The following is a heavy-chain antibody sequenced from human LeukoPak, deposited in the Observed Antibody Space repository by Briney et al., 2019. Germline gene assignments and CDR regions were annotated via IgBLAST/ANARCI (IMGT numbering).Heavy chain of an antibody. Sequence: PGRSLRLSCAASGFTFSSYGMHWVRQAPGKGLEWVAVIWYDGSNKYYADSVKGRFTISRDNSKNTLYLQMNSLRAEDTAVYYCARDGYDTLTGYHPWYYGMDVWGKGTTVTVSS. J-gene: IGHJ6*04. CDR2: IWYDGSNK. V-gene: IGHV3-33*01. CDR1: GFTFSSYG. D-gene: IGHD3-9*01. CDR3: ARDGYDTLTGYHPWYYGMDV.